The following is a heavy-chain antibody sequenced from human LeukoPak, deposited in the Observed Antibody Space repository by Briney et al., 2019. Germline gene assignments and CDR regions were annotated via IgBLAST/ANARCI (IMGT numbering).Heavy chain of an antibody. CDR3: ASRITMVRGVIQDDY. CDR2: IIPILGIA. CDR1: GGTFSSYA. V-gene: IGHV1-69*04. D-gene: IGHD3-10*01. Sequence: ASVKVSCKASGGTFSSYAISWVRQAPGQGLEWMGRIIPILGIANYAQKFQGRVTITADKSTSTAYMELSSLRSEDTAVYYCASRITMVRGVIQDDYWGQGTLVTVSS. J-gene: IGHJ4*02.